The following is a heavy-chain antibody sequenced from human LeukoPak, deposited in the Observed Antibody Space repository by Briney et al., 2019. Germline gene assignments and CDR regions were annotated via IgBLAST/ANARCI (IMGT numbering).Heavy chain of an antibody. CDR3: ARIASSSSSAIDY. CDR1: GGSISSSSYY. CDR2: MYYSGST. V-gene: IGHV4-39*01. J-gene: IGHJ4*02. Sequence: SETLSLTCTVSGGSISSSSYYWGWIRQPPGEGLEWIGSMYYSGSTYYNPSLKSRVTISEDTSKNQFSLKLSSVTAADTAVYYCARIASSSSSAIDYWGQGTLVTVSS. D-gene: IGHD6-6*01.